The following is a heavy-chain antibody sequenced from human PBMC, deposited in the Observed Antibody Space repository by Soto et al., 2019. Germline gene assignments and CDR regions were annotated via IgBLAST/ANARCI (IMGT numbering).Heavy chain of an antibody. CDR2: IIPIFGTA. CDR3: ARWIAAAENWFDP. Sequence: KASGGTFISYAISWVRQAPGQGLEWMGGIIPIFGTANYAQKFQGRVTITADESTSTAYMELSSLRSEDTAVYYCARWIAAAENWFDPWGQGTLVTVSS. CDR1: GGTFISYA. D-gene: IGHD6-13*01. V-gene: IGHV1-69*01. J-gene: IGHJ5*02.